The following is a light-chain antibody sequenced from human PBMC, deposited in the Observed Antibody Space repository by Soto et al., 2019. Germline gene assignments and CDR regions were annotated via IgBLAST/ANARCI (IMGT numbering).Light chain of an antibody. V-gene: IGLV2-14*03. CDR3: TSYTTGSTRYV. CDR1: SGDVGAFNY. CDR2: DVS. Sequence: QSALTQPASVSGSPGQSITISCTGTSGDVGAFNYVSWFQQHPGRAPKLLIYDVSSRPSGVSDRFSGSKSVNTASLSISGLQAEDEADYHCTSYTTGSTRYVFGTGTKLTVL. J-gene: IGLJ1*01.